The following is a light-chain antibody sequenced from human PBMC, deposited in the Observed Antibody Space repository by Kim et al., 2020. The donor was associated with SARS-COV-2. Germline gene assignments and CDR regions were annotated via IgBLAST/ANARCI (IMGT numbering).Light chain of an antibody. CDR2: CVS. J-gene: IGKJ2*02. V-gene: IGKV3-20*01. Sequence: SPREGDATPAWTSQEDCSHCLDWYQQKPGQAPRLLIYCVSNRASGIPDRFSGSGSGTDFTLTISRLEPEDFAVYYCQKYGIAPPSTFGQVTKLEI. CDR1: QEDCSHC. CDR3: QKYGIAPPST.